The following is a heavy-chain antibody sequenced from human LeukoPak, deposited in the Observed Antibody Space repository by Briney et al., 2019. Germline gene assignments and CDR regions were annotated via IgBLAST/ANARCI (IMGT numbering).Heavy chain of an antibody. CDR3: ASFPYYGSGSYSPSSHY. D-gene: IGHD3-10*01. V-gene: IGHV3-7*01. J-gene: IGHJ4*02. CDR2: VRQDGGEN. CDR1: GLTFSDFW. Sequence: GGSLRLPCVVSGLTFSDFWMSWVRQAPGKGLEWVGNVRQDGGENYYVDSVKGRFTISRDNDKKSLYLQMNSLRVEDTAVYYCASFPYYGSGSYSPSSHYWGQGTLVTVSS.